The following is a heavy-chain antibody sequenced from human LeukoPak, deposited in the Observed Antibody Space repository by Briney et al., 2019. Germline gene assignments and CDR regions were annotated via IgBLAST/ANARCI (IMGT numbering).Heavy chain of an antibody. CDR1: GYTFTGYY. CDR3: ARGRIYGDSPNWFDP. Sequence: ASVKVSCKASGYTFTGYYMHWVRQAPGQGREWMGWINPNSGGTNYAQKFQGRVTMTRDTSISTAYMELSRLRSDDTAVYYCARGRIYGDSPNWFDPWGQGTLVTVSS. D-gene: IGHD4-17*01. V-gene: IGHV1-2*02. CDR2: INPNSGGT. J-gene: IGHJ5*02.